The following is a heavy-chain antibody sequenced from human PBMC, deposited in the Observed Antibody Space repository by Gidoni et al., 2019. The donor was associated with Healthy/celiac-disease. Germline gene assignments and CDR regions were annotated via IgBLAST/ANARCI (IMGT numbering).Heavy chain of an antibody. CDR2: FDPEDGET. D-gene: IGHD6-6*01. J-gene: IGHJ6*02. V-gene: IGHV1-24*01. CDR3: ATVGIAARLYYYYGMDV. Sequence: SVKVSCKVSGYTLTELSMHWVRQAPGKGLEWMGGFDPEDGETIYAQKCQGRVTMTEDTSTDTAYMELSSLRSEDTAVYYCATVGIAARLYYYYGMDVWGQGTTVTVSS. CDR1: GYTLTELS.